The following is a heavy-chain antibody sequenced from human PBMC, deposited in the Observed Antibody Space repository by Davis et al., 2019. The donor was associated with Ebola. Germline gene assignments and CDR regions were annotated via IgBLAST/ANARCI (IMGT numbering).Heavy chain of an antibody. V-gene: IGHV1-2*02. CDR1: VYTFTGYY. CDR2: INPNSGGT. CDR3: ARVVPITLYYYYGMDV. D-gene: IGHD2-2*01. Sequence: ASVKVSCNASVYTFTGYYMHWVRQAPGQGLEWMGWINPNSGGTNYAQKFQGRVTMTRDTSISTAYMELSRLRSDDTAVYYCARVVPITLYYYYGMDVWGQGTTVTVSS. J-gene: IGHJ6*02.